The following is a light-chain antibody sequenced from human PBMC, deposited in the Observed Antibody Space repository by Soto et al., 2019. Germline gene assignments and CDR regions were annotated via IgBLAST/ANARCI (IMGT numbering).Light chain of an antibody. Sequence: SYELTQSPSVSVAPGQTARITCGGNNIGRKSVHWYQQKPGQSPVLVVYDDTDLPSGIPERFSGSNSGNTATLTISRVEAGDDADYYCQVWDSSSDHVVFGGGTKLTVL. CDR2: DDT. J-gene: IGLJ2*01. CDR3: QVWDSSSDHVV. V-gene: IGLV3-21*02. CDR1: NIGRKS.